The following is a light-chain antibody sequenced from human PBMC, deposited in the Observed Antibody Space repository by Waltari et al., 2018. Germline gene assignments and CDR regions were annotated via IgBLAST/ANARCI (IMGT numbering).Light chain of an antibody. J-gene: IGKJ4*01. CDR2: KAS. Sequence: DIQMTQSPFTLSASGGDRVIITCRASQSISNWLAWYQHKPGKAPKLLIYKASTLASGVPSRFSGSGSGTDFSLTISSLHPDDFATYYGQQYNSYSLLTFGGGPKVEIK. CDR1: QSISNW. V-gene: IGKV1-5*03. CDR3: QQYNSYSLLT.